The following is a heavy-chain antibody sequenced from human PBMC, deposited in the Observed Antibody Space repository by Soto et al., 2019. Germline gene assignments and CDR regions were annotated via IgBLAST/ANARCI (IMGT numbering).Heavy chain of an antibody. Sequence: PGGSLRLSCAASGFTFSSYAMHWVRQAPGKGLEWVAVISYDGSNKYYADSVKGRFTISRDNSKNTLYLQMNSLRAEDTAVYYCARELTVDYGFDYWGQGTLVTVSS. V-gene: IGHV3-30-3*01. CDR1: GFTFSSYA. D-gene: IGHD4-17*01. J-gene: IGHJ4*02. CDR3: ARELTVDYGFDY. CDR2: ISYDGSNK.